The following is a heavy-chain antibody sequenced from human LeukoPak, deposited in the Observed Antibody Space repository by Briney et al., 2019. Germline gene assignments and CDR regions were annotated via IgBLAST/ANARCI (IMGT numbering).Heavy chain of an antibody. CDR3: AKSCSGGSCFDY. V-gene: IGHV3-23*01. J-gene: IGHJ4*02. Sequence: PGGSLRLSCAASGFTFSSYAISWVRQAPGEGLEWVSAISGSGGSTYYADSVKGRFTISRDNSKNTLYLQMNSLRAEDTAVYYCAKSCSGGSCFDYWGQGTMVTVSS. D-gene: IGHD2-15*01. CDR2: ISGSGGST. CDR1: GFTFSSYA.